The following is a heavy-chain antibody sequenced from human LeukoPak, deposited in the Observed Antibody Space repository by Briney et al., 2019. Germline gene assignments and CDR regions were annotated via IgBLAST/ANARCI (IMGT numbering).Heavy chain of an antibody. CDR2: IYSGGST. D-gene: IGHD2-2*01. CDR1: GFTFSNYA. Sequence: GGSLRLSCAASGFTFSNYAMNWARRAPGKGLEWVSVIYSGGSTYYADSVKGRFTISRDNSKNTLYLQMNSLRTEDTAVYYCARVPRGGGSIFKGFDYWGQGTLVTVSS. J-gene: IGHJ4*02. CDR3: ARVPRGGGSIFKGFDY. V-gene: IGHV3-66*02.